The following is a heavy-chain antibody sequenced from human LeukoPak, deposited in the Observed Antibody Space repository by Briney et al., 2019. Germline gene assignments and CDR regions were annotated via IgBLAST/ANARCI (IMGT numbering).Heavy chain of an antibody. CDR3: ARPNYDSSGSTLDAFDI. V-gene: IGHV5-51*01. D-gene: IGHD3-22*01. CDR2: IYPGDSDT. J-gene: IGHJ3*02. CDR1: GYSFTGNW. Sequence: GESLKISCKGSGYSFTGNWIGWVRQMPGKGLEWMGIIYPGDSDTRYSPSFQGQVTISADKSISTAYLQWSSLKASDTAMYYCARPNYDSSGSTLDAFDIWGQGTMVTVSS.